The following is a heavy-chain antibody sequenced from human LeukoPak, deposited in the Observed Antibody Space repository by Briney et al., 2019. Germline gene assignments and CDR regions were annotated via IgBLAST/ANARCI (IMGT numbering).Heavy chain of an antibody. J-gene: IGHJ6*02. CDR1: GGSISGYY. CDR3: ARDRRFNGMDV. CDR2: IYYIGSN. V-gene: IGHV4-59*01. D-gene: IGHD3-3*01. Sequence: SETLSLTCTVSGGSISGYYWSWIRQPPGKGLEWIGDIYYIGSNNYNPSLKSGVTISVDTSKNQFSLNLSSVTAADTAVYYCARDRRFNGMDVWGQGTTVTVSS.